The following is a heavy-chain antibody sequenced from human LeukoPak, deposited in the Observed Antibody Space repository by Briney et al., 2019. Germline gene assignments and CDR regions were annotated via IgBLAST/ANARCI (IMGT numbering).Heavy chain of an antibody. V-gene: IGHV4-59*01. J-gene: IGHJ4*02. Sequence: SETLSLTCTVSGGSISTYYWSWIRQPPGKGLEWIGYVYYSGSTNYKSSLQSRVSISVDTSKNLFSLKLRSVTAADTAIYYCARAVSGRFDYWGQGTLVTVSS. CDR2: VYYSGST. D-gene: IGHD6-19*01. CDR1: GGSISTYY. CDR3: ARAVSGRFDY.